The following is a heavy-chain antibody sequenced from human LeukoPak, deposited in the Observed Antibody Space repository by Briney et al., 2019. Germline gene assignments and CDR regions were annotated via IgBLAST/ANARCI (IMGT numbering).Heavy chain of an antibody. J-gene: IGHJ4*02. D-gene: IGHD3/OR15-3a*01. CDR3: AREESVVTWTGNFDY. Sequence: ASVKVSCKASGYTFTSYYMHWVRQAPGQGLEWMGIINPSGGSTSYAQKFQGRVTMTRDTSTSTVYMELSGLRSEDTAVYYCAREESVVTWTGNFDYWGQGTLVTVSS. CDR1: GYTFTSYY. CDR2: INPSGGST. V-gene: IGHV1-46*01.